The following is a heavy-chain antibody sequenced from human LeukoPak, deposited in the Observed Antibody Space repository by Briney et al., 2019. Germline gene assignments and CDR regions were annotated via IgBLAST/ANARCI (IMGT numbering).Heavy chain of an antibody. V-gene: IGHV3-30*04. CDR2: ISFDGTNE. CDR3: ARVRGVRFDY. J-gene: IGHJ4*02. CDR1: GFTFTSYA. D-gene: IGHD3-10*01. Sequence: GGSLRLSCAASGFTFTSYAMHWVRQAPGKGLEWVALISFDGTNEYYADSVKGRFTISRDNSKNTLYLQMNSLRAEDTAVYYCARVRGVRFDYWGQGTLVTVSS.